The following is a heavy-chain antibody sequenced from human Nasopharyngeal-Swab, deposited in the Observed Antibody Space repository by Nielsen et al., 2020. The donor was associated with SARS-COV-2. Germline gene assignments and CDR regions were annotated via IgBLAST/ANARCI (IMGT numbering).Heavy chain of an antibody. CDR3: AAPGGYCSSTSCYRAAYYYYYGMDV. J-gene: IGHJ6*02. D-gene: IGHD2-2*02. CDR1: GYTFTGYY. V-gene: IGHV1-2*06. Sequence: ASVKVSCKASGYTFTGYYMHWVRQAPGQGLEWMGRINPNSGGTNYAQKFQGRVTMPRDTSISTAYMELGRLRSDDTAVYYCAAPGGYCSSTSCYRAAYYYYYGMDVWGQGTTVTVSS. CDR2: INPNSGGT.